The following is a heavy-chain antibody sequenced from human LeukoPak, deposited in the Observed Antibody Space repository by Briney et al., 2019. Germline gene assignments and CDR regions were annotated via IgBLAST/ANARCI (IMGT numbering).Heavy chain of an antibody. CDR3: APSLSGSYYGY. J-gene: IGHJ4*02. CDR1: GYTFTGYY. CDR2: INPDSGRT. D-gene: IGHD1-26*01. V-gene: IGHV1-2*02. Sequence: ASVKVSCKASGYTFTGYYMHWVRQAPGQGLEWMGWINPDSGRTNYAQKFQGRVTMTRDTSISTAYMELSRLRSDDTAVYYCAPSLSGSYYGYWGQGTLVTVSS.